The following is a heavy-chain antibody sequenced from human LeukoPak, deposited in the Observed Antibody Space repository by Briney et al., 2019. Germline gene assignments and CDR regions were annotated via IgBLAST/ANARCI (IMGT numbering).Heavy chain of an antibody. CDR3: ARGGCSSTSCYTMDNWFDP. D-gene: IGHD2-2*02. J-gene: IGHJ5*02. CDR1: GYTFTGYY. Sequence: ASVKVSCKASGYTFTGYYMHWVRQAPGQGLGWMGWINPNSGGTNYAQKFQGRVTMTRDTSISTAYMELSRLRSDDTAVYYCARGGCSSTSCYTMDNWFDPWGQGTLVTVSS. V-gene: IGHV1-2*02. CDR2: INPNSGGT.